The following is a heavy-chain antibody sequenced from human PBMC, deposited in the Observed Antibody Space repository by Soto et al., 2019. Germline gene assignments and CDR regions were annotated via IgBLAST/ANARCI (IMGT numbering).Heavy chain of an antibody. D-gene: IGHD3-3*01. Sequence: ASVKVSCKVSGYALTEVSMHWVRQAPGKGLEWMGGFDPEDGETIYAQKFQGRVTMTEDTSTDTAYMELSSLRSEDTAVYYCATHARYYDFWSGYALEYYYYGMDVWGQGTTVTVSS. V-gene: IGHV1-24*01. J-gene: IGHJ6*02. CDR3: ATHARYYDFWSGYALEYYYYGMDV. CDR1: GYALTEVS. CDR2: FDPEDGET.